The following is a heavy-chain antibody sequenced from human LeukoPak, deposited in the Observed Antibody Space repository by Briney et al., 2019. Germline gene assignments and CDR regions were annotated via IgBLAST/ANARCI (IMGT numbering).Heavy chain of an antibody. CDR3: ARGRRERPDY. CDR2: IYYSGST. D-gene: IGHD1-26*01. J-gene: IGHJ4*02. Sequence: SETLSLTCTVSGGSISSSSYYWGWIRQPPGKGLEWIGSIYYSGSTYYNPSLKSRVTISVDTSKNQFSLKLSSVTAADTAVYYCARGRRERPDYWGQGTLVTVSS. CDR1: GGSISSSSYY. V-gene: IGHV4-39*01.